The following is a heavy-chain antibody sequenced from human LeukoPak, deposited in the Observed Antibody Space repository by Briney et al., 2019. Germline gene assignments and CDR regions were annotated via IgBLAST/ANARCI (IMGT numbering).Heavy chain of an antibody. CDR3: ARTYDSSGYYATFDY. Sequence: SETLSLTCTVSGYSISSGYYWGWIRQPPGKGLEWIGSIYHSGSTYYNPSLKSRVIISVDTSKNQFSLKLSSVTAADTAVYYCARTYDSSGYYATFDYWGQGTLVTVSS. J-gene: IGHJ4*02. D-gene: IGHD3-22*01. CDR2: IYHSGST. V-gene: IGHV4-38-2*02. CDR1: GYSISSGYY.